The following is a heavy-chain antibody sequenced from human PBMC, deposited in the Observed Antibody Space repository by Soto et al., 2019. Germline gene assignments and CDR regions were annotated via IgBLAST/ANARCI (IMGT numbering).Heavy chain of an antibody. V-gene: IGHV3-33*01. J-gene: IGHJ5*02. CDR3: ARAREGGFDP. CDR1: GFTFSSYG. Sequence: QVQLVESGGGVVQPGRSLRLSCAVSGFTFSSYGMHWVRQAPGKGLEWVAVIWYDGSNKYYADSVKGRFTISRDNSKNALYLQMNSLRAEDTAVYYCARAREGGFDPWGQGTLVTVSS. CDR2: IWYDGSNK.